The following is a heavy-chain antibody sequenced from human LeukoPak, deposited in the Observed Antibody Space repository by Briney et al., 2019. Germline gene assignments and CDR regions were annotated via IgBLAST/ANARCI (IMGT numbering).Heavy chain of an antibody. CDR2: IISSSSTI. D-gene: IGHD3-16*01. Sequence: GGSLRLSCAASGFTFSTYSMNWVRQAPGKGLEWVSYIISSSSTIYYADAVKGRFTVSRDNAKNSLYLQMNSLRAEDTAVYYCARGVGVLTTVGDYWGQGTLVTVSS. J-gene: IGHJ4*02. CDR1: GFTFSTYS. V-gene: IGHV3-48*04. CDR3: ARGVGVLTTVGDY.